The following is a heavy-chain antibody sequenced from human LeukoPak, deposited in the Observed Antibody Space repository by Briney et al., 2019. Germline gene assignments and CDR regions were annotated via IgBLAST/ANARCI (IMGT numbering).Heavy chain of an antibody. D-gene: IGHD3-10*01. Sequence: ASVKVSCKASGYTFTNYAMNWVRQAPGQGLEWMGWISAYNGDTNYAQKLQGRVTMTTDTSTSTAYMELRSLRSDDTAVYYCARVVRGVSRAFDIWGQGTMVTVSS. CDR2: ISAYNGDT. CDR3: ARVVRGVSRAFDI. J-gene: IGHJ3*02. CDR1: GYTFTNYA. V-gene: IGHV1-18*01.